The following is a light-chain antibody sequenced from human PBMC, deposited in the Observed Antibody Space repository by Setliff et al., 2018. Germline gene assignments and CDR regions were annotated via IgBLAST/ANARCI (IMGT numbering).Light chain of an antibody. Sequence: QSVLAQPASVSGSPGQSITISCTGTSSDVGNYNLVSWYQQHPGKAPKLIIYAVSDRPSGVSNRFSGSKSGNTASLTISGLQTEDEADYYCNAYTSGSTYVFGTGTKVTVL. J-gene: IGLJ1*01. CDR2: AVS. CDR3: NAYTSGSTYV. CDR1: SSDVGNYNL. V-gene: IGLV2-14*02.